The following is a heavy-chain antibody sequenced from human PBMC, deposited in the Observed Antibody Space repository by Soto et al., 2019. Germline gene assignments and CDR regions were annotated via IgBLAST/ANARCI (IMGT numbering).Heavy chain of an antibody. J-gene: IGHJ5*02. CDR3: ARIAASGRGPWFDP. CDR1: GYSISSSNW. CDR2: INYSGST. Sequence: QVQLQESGPGLVKPSDTLSLTCAVSGYSISSSNWWGWIRQPPGKGLEWIGYINYSGSTYYNPSLERRVDMAVDTSKNQFSLELSSVTAVDTAVYYCARIAASGRGPWFDPWGQGTLVTVSS. D-gene: IGHD6-13*01. V-gene: IGHV4-28*01.